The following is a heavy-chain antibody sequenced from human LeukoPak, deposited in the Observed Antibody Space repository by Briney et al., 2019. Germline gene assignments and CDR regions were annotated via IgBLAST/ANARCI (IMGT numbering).Heavy chain of an antibody. J-gene: IGHJ6*02. V-gene: IGHV4-59*01. CDR2: IYNSGST. Sequence: SETLSLTCTVSVGSISGYYWSWIRQPPGKGLEWIGYIYNSGSTNYNPSLKSRVTISVDTSKNQFSLKLSSVTAADTAVYYCARDGPNYGGELGGYGMDVWGQGTTVTVSS. D-gene: IGHD4-23*01. CDR3: ARDGPNYGGELGGYGMDV. CDR1: VGSISGYY.